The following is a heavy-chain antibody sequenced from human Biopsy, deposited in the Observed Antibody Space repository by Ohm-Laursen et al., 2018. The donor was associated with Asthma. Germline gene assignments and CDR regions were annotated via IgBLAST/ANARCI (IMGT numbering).Heavy chain of an antibody. J-gene: IGHJ4*02. D-gene: IGHD3-22*01. V-gene: IGHV1-69*04. CDR3: ARSYDTDSYPVLVLDY. CDR1: GGSFSNFA. Sequence: VSSVKVSCKASGGSFSNFALSWVRQAPGHGLEWMGTILTKFDITSYAEKFQGRVTITADKFTSTTYMELSRLRSEDTAVYYCARSYDTDSYPVLVLDYWGQGTLVTVSS. CDR2: ILTKFDIT.